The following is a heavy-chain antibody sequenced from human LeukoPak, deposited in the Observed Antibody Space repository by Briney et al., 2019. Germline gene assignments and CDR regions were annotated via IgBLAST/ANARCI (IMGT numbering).Heavy chain of an antibody. CDR1: GGSFSGYY. CDR2: INHSGST. V-gene: IGHV4-34*01. CDR3: ARRSSSWYFY. D-gene: IGHD6-13*01. J-gene: IGHJ4*02. Sequence: SETLSLTCAVYGGSFSGYYWSWIRQPPGKGLEWIGEINHSGSTNYDPSLKSRVTISVDTSKNQFSLKLSSVTAADTAVYYCARRSSSWYFYWGQGTLVTVSS.